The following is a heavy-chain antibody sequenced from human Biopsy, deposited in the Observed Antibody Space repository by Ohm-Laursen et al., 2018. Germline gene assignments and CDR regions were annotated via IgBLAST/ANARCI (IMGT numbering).Heavy chain of an antibody. Sequence: SDTLSLTCTVSGGPIDSYYWSWIRQPPGKALEWIGYIYFTGRASYNPSLKSRVTMSVNTSKNQFSLRLSSVTAADTAVYYCASAGYNPDWNFDLWGRGTRVTVSS. CDR1: GGPIDSYY. J-gene: IGHJ2*01. CDR2: IYFTGRA. D-gene: IGHD5-24*01. V-gene: IGHV4-59*07. CDR3: ASAGYNPDWNFDL.